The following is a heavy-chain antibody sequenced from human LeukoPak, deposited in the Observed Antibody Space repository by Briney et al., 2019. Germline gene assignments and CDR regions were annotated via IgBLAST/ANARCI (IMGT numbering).Heavy chain of an antibody. Sequence: PSETLSLTCTVSGGSISSGSYYWGWIRQPPGKGLEWIGSLYYSGSTNYNPSLKSRVTISVDTSKNQFSLKLSSVTAADTAVYYCARLSPYYDSSGTDRKDYYYYYGMDVWGQGTTVTVSS. CDR2: LYYSGST. V-gene: IGHV4-39*07. CDR1: GGSISSGSYY. J-gene: IGHJ6*02. CDR3: ARLSPYYDSSGTDRKDYYYYYGMDV. D-gene: IGHD3-22*01.